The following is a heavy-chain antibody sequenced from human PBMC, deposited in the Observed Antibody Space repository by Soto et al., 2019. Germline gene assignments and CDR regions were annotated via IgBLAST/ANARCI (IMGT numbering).Heavy chain of an antibody. CDR2: ISGSGGST. V-gene: IGHV3-23*01. CDR1: GFTFSSYA. Sequence: GGSLRLSCAASGFTFSSYAMSWVRQAPGKGLEWVSAISGSGGSTYYADSVKGRFTISRDNSKNTLYLQMNSLRAEDTAVYYCAKDQDEQLWLSPIDYWGQGTLVTVSS. D-gene: IGHD5-18*01. J-gene: IGHJ4*02. CDR3: AKDQDEQLWLSPIDY.